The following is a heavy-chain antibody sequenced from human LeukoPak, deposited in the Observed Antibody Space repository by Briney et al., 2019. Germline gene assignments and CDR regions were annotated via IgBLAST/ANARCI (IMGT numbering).Heavy chain of an antibody. CDR1: GDSISSSTYY. CDR3: ARHGFLLVTTKGWFDP. Sequence: SVTLSLTCTVSGDSISSSTYYWGWVRQPPGKGLEWIGSIHYSGSAYYNPSLKSRVTISVDTSNNQFSLKLSSVTAADTAVYYCARHGFLLVTTKGWFDPWGQGTLVTVSS. J-gene: IGHJ5*02. CDR2: IHYSGSA. D-gene: IGHD4-17*01. V-gene: IGHV4-39*01.